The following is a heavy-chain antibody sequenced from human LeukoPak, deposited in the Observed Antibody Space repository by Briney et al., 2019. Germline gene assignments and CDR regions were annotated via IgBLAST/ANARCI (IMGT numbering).Heavy chain of an antibody. CDR3: ARDPSGGYSYGYADY. Sequence: GGSLRLSCAASGFIFSSYWMNWVRQSPGKGLEWVANIMRDGSEKYYVDSVKGRFTISRDNAKNSLYLQMNSLRAEDTAVYYCARDPSGGYSYGYADYWGEGSLGIVSS. CDR1: GFIFSSYW. V-gene: IGHV3-7*01. CDR2: IMRDGSEK. J-gene: IGHJ4*02. D-gene: IGHD5-18*01.